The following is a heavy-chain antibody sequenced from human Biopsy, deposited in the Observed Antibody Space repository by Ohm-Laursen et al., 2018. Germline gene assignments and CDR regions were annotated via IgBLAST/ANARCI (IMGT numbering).Heavy chain of an antibody. Sequence: TLSLTRAVYGGSFSGYYWSWIRQPPGKGLEWIGEINHRGSTNYNPSLKSRVTISVDTSKNQFSLKLRSVTAADTAVYYCARAVDYYDPYYYYGLDVWGQGTTVTVSS. J-gene: IGHJ6*02. CDR2: INHRGST. CDR3: ARAVDYYDPYYYYGLDV. CDR1: GGSFSGYY. V-gene: IGHV4-34*01. D-gene: IGHD3-16*01.